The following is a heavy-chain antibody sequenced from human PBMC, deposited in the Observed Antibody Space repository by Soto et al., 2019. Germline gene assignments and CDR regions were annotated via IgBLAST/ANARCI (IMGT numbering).Heavy chain of an antibody. Sequence: GGSLRLSCAASGFTFNNYAMNWVRQAPGKGLEWVSSISANSDNTFYANSVKGRFTISRDNSKNTLYLQMDSLRAEDTAVYYCVKDRPTMIVVTLFDYWGQGA. J-gene: IGHJ4*02. V-gene: IGHV3-23*01. CDR3: VKDRPTMIVVTLFDY. CDR2: ISANSDNT. CDR1: GFTFNNYA. D-gene: IGHD3-22*01.